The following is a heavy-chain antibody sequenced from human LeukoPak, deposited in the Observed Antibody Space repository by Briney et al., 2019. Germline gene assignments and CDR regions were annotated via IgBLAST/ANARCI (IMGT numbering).Heavy chain of an antibody. CDR2: IYYSGST. CDR1: GGSISSSSYY. Sequence: SETLSLTCTVSGGSISSSSYYWGWIRQPPGKGLEWIGSIYYSGSTYYNPSLKSRVTISVDTSKNQFSLKLSSVTAADTAVYYCAASGGSSGWSQLAFDYWGQGTLVTVSS. V-gene: IGHV4-39*01. CDR3: AASGGSSGWSQLAFDY. J-gene: IGHJ4*02. D-gene: IGHD6-13*01.